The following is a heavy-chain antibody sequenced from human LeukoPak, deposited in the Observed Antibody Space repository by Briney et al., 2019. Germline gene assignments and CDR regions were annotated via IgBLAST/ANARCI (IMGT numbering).Heavy chain of an antibody. J-gene: IGHJ4*02. Sequence: GASVKVSCKASGYTFTSYDINWVRQAPGQGLEWMGWISGYNGKTNYAQKLQDRVTMTTDTSTSTAYMELRSLRSDDTAVYYCAREYRDYYDSSGNYLDFWGQGTLVTVSS. CDR1: GYTFTSYD. V-gene: IGHV1-18*01. D-gene: IGHD3-22*01. CDR2: ISGYNGKT. CDR3: AREYRDYYDSSGNYLDF.